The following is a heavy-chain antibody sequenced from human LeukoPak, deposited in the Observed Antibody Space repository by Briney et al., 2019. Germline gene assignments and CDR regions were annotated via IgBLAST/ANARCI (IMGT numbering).Heavy chain of an antibody. CDR2: ISSNGGST. D-gene: IGHD2-2*01. J-gene: IGHJ4*02. CDR3: ARSCSTTNCYAEY. CDR1: GFTFSSFA. V-gene: IGHV3-64*01. Sequence: GGSLRLSCAASGFTFSSFAMQWVRQAPGKGLEYVSAISSNGGSTYYANSVKGRFTISRDNSKNTLYLQKGSLIAEDMAVYYCARSCSTTNCYAEYWGQGTLVTVSS.